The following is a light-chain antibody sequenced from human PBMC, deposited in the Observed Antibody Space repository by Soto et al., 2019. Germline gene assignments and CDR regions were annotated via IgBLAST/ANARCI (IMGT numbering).Light chain of an antibody. J-gene: IGLJ2*01. V-gene: IGLV1-44*01. CDR3: AAWDDSLGGLVV. CDR1: SSNIGINT. CDR2: SNT. Sequence: QSVLTQPPSASGTPGQRVIISCSGSSSNIGINTVNWYQQVPGTAPKLLIFSNTQRPSGVPDRFSGSKSGTSASLAISGLQSEDEAEYYCAAWDDSLGGLVVFGGGTQLTVL.